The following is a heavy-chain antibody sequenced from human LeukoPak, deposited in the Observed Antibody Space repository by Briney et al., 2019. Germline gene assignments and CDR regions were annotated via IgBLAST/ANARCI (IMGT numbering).Heavy chain of an antibody. J-gene: IGHJ6*02. CDR2: MNPNSGST. CDR1: GYTFTSYD. D-gene: IGHD2-15*01. CDR3: ARVYCSGGSCLESRYYYYGMDV. V-gene: IGHV1-8*01. Sequence: ASVKVSCKASGYTFTSYDINWVRQATGQGLEWMGWMNPNSGSTGYAQKFQGRVTMTRNTSISTAYMELSSLRSEDTAVYYCARVYCSGGSCLESRYYYYGMDVWGQGTTVTVSS.